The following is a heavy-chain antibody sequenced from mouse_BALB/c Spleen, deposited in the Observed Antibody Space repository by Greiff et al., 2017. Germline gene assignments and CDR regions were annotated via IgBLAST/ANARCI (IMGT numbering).Heavy chain of an antibody. Sequence: VQLQQSGAELARPGASVKLSCKASGYTFTSYWMQWVKQRPGQGLEWIGAIYPGDGDTRYTQKFKGKATLTADKSSSTAYMQLSSLASEDSAVYYCARFPNYYGSSYFSTFDVWGAGTTVTVSS. D-gene: IGHD1-1*01. V-gene: IGHV1-87*01. J-gene: IGHJ1*01. CDR1: GYTFTSYW. CDR2: IYPGDGDT. CDR3: ARFPNYYGSSYFSTFDV.